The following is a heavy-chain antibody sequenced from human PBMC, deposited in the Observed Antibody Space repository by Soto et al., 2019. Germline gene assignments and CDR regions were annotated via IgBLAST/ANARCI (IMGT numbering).Heavy chain of an antibody. V-gene: IGHV1-18*04. CDR1: SYTFTTYG. J-gene: IGHJ4*02. Sequence: QVQLVQSGAEVKKPGASVKVSCKASSYTFTTYGVSWVRQAPGQGLEWMGWISAYNGITNSAQNLQGRVTMSTDTSTSTAYMELRSLRSDDTAVYYCARDRSPYGSGSYYGLDYWGQGTLVTVSS. CDR2: ISAYNGIT. D-gene: IGHD3-10*01. CDR3: ARDRSPYGSGSYYGLDY.